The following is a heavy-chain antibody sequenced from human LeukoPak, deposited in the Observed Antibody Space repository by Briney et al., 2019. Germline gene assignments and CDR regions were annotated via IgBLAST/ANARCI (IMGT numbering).Heavy chain of an antibody. J-gene: IGHJ4*02. CDR1: GFTFSSYA. Sequence: GGSLRLSCAASGFTFSSYAMSWVRQAPGKGLEWVSAISGSGCSTYYADSVKGRFTISRDNSKNTLYLHMNSLRAEDTAVYYCAAIPTQNYYGSGSPSSDFDYWGQGTLVTVSS. D-gene: IGHD3-10*01. CDR3: AAIPTQNYYGSGSPSSDFDY. V-gene: IGHV3-23*01. CDR2: ISGSGCST.